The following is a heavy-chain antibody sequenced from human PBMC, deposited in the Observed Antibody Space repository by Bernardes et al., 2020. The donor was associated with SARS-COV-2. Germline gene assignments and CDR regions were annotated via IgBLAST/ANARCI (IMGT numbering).Heavy chain of an antibody. J-gene: IGHJ5*02. CDR3: ARDNYDSSGGSWFDP. D-gene: IGHD3-22*01. Sequence: GGSLRLSCAASGFTFSSYGMHWVRQAPGKGLEWVSFISYDGSNKYYADSVKGRFTISRDNSKNTLYLQMNSLRAEDTAVYYCARDNYDSSGGSWFDPWGQGTLVTVSS. V-gene: IGHV3-30*03. CDR1: GFTFSSYG. CDR2: ISYDGSNK.